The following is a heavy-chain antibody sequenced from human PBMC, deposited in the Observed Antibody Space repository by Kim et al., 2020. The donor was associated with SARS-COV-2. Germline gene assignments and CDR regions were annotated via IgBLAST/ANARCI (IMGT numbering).Heavy chain of an antibody. J-gene: IGHJ4*02. Sequence: PARKGRVTLSVDTSKNQFSLKLSSVTAADTAVYYCARHWEYGGFGDYFDYWGQGTLVTVSS. CDR3: ARHWEYGGFGDYFDY. D-gene: IGHD3-10*01. V-gene: IGHV4-39*01.